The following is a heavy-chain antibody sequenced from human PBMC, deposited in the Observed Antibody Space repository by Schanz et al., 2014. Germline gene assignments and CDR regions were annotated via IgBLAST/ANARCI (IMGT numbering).Heavy chain of an antibody. CDR1: GYTFTSYG. CDR2: MSYNGNT. V-gene: IGHV1-18*01. Sequence: QVQLVQSGAEVKQPGASVKVSCKASGYTFTSYGITWVRQAPGQGFEWMAWMSYNGNTKYAQSLQGRVTVTRDTSTSTSYMELRSLTSDDTAVYYCARDVPINDYWGQGTPVTVSS. CDR3: ARDVPINDY. J-gene: IGHJ4*02. D-gene: IGHD2-2*01.